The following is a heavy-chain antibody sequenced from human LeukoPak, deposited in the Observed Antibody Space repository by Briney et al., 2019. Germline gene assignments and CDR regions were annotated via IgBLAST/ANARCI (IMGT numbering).Heavy chain of an antibody. D-gene: IGHD4-17*01. V-gene: IGHV3-48*02. CDR1: GFTFSTYS. Sequence: PGGSLRLSCAASGFTFSTYSMNWVRQAARRGLEWVSYISSSSSTMFYADSVKGRFTISRDNAKNSLFLQMNSLRDEDTAVYYCASRAYGDYGSDYWGQGTLVTVSP. CDR3: ASRAYGDYGSDY. CDR2: ISSSSSTM. J-gene: IGHJ4*02.